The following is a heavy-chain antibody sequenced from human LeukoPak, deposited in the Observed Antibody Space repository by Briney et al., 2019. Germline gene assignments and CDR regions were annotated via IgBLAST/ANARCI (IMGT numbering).Heavy chain of an antibody. CDR1: GFTFSSYW. CDR2: IKQHGSEK. J-gene: IGHJ4*02. Sequence: GSLRLSCAASGFTFSSYWMSWVRQAPGKGLEWVANIKQHGSEKYYVDSVKGRFTVSRDNAKNSLYLQMNSLRAEDTAVYYCARGIVVAEYDYWGQGTLVTVSS. D-gene: IGHD6-19*01. CDR3: ARGIVVAEYDY. V-gene: IGHV3-7*01.